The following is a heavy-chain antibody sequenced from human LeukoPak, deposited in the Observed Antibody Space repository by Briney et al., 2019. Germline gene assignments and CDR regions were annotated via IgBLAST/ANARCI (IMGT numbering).Heavy chain of an antibody. Sequence: ASVKVSCKASGYTFTSYYMHWVRQAPGQGLEWMGIINPSGGSTSYAQKFQGRVTMTRDTSTSTVYMELSSLGSEDAAVYYCARVQYYYGSGSQPHLVPDYWGQGTLVTVSS. CDR2: INPSGGST. CDR1: GYTFTSYY. CDR3: ARVQYYYGSGSQPHLVPDY. V-gene: IGHV1-46*01. D-gene: IGHD3-10*01. J-gene: IGHJ4*02.